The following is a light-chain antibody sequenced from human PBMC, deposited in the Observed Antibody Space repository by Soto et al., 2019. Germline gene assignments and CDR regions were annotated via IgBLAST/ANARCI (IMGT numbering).Light chain of an antibody. Sequence: DIQMTQSPSSLSASVGDRVTITCRASQGISNNLAWYQQKPGKVPELLIYGASTLQSGVPSRFSGSGSGTDFTLTISSLQPEDIATYYFQKYDSAPWTFGQGTKVEIK. V-gene: IGKV1-27*01. CDR2: GAS. J-gene: IGKJ1*01. CDR3: QKYDSAPWT. CDR1: QGISNN.